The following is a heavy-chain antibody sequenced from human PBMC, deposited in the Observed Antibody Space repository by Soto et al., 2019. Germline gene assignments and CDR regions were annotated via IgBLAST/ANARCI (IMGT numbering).Heavy chain of an antibody. CDR1: GGTFSSYA. J-gene: IGHJ5*02. D-gene: IGHD3-22*01. Sequence: VKVSCKASGGTFSSYAISWVRQAPGQGLEWMGGIIPIFGTANYAQKFQGRVTITADESTSTAYMELSSLRSEDTAVYYCAREGRLIYYDSSGYKWFDPWGQGTLVTVSS. CDR2: IIPIFGTA. CDR3: AREGRLIYYDSSGYKWFDP. V-gene: IGHV1-69*01.